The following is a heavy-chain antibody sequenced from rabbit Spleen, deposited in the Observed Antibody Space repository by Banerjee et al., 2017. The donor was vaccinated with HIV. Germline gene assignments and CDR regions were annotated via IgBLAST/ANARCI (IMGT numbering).Heavy chain of an antibody. Sequence: QEQLTETGGGLVQPGGSLTLSCKASGIDFTNYYISWVRQAPGKRPEWIACIYIGRSDSTYYASWAKGRFTISKTSSTAVTLQMTSLTVADTATYFCARAYGDPDEIDATRLDLWGPGTLVTVS. V-gene: IGHV1S45*01. D-gene: IGHD2-1*01. CDR2: IYIGRSDST. J-gene: IGHJ3*01. CDR1: GIDFTNYY. CDR3: ARAYGDPDEIDATRLDL.